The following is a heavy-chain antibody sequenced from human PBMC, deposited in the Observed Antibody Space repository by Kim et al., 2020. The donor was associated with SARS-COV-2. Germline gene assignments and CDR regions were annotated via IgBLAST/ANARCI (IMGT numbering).Heavy chain of an antibody. D-gene: IGHD2-15*01. CDR3: ARERGYCSGGSCYSIFDY. Sequence: GGSLRLSCAASGVSFNNYWMGWVRQAPGKGLEWVAHIKEDGSEKYHVDSVEGRFTISRDNAKNSLYLQMNSLRAEDTAMYYCARERGYCSGGSCYSIFDYWGQGPQVTVSS. CDR1: GVSFNNYW. J-gene: IGHJ4*02. V-gene: IGHV3-7*03. CDR2: IKEDGSEK.